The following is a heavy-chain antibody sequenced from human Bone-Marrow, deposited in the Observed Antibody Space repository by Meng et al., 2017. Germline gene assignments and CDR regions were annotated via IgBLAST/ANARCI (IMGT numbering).Heavy chain of an antibody. CDR2: IKPDGSEI. V-gene: IGHV3-7*01. Sequence: GESLKISCAASGFTFSNYWMSWVRQAPGRGLEWVAKIKPDGSEIYYVDSVKGRFTISRDNAKNSLYLEMNSLRAEDTAVYFCAAGRNYHSGSHPWGQGTLVTVSS. J-gene: IGHJ5*02. D-gene: IGHD3-16*01. CDR3: AAGRNYHSGSHP. CDR1: GFTFSNYW.